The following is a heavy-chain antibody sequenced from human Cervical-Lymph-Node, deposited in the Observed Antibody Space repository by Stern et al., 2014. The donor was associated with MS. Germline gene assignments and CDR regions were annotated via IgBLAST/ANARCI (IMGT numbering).Heavy chain of an antibody. D-gene: IGHD2-21*02. CDR1: GLTFSGHA. J-gene: IGHJ4*02. Sequence: VQLVQSGGGVVQPGMSLRLSCVASGLTFSGHAMHWVRQAPGKGLEWVALISFDGGEQYYADSVKGRFTISRDDSKNTLYLQMNTLGPDDTAIYYCARDINYGDLDYWGQGSLVTVSS. CDR2: ISFDGGEQ. CDR3: ARDINYGDLDY. V-gene: IGHV3-30*04.